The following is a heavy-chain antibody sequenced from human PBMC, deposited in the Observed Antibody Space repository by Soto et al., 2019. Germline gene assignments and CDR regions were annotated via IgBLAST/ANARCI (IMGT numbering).Heavy chain of an antibody. J-gene: IGHJ4*02. CDR2: INPNNGDT. D-gene: IGHD3-22*01. CDR3: ARDLSSGYNRPLDY. V-gene: IGHV1-2*02. CDR1: EYIFTSYF. Sequence: GAAVKVSCNASEYIFTSYFRHWVRQAPGQGLEWMGCINPNNGDTDYAQKLQGRVTMTKDTSISTAYMELSRLRSDDTAVYYCARDLSSGYNRPLDYWGQGTLVTVSS.